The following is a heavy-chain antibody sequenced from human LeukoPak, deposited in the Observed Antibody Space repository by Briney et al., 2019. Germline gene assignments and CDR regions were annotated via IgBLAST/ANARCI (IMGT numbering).Heavy chain of an antibody. V-gene: IGHV4-34*01. CDR3: ARGPRYYYDSSDYLRHHYYYYSMDV. D-gene: IGHD3-22*01. Sequence: PSETLSLTCAVYGGSFSGYYWSWIRQPPGKGLEWIGEINHSGSTNYNPSLKSRVTISVDTSKNQFSLKLRSVTAADTAVYYCARGPRYYYDSSDYLRHHYYYYSMDVWGKGTTVTVSS. CDR1: GGSFSGYY. J-gene: IGHJ6*03. CDR2: INHSGST.